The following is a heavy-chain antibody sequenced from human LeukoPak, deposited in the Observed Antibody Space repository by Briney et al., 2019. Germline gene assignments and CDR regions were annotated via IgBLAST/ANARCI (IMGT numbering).Heavy chain of an antibody. V-gene: IGHV3-23*01. CDR3: AKVESIAARGYYFDY. CDR1: GFTFSSYA. Sequence: GGSLRLSCAASGFTFSSYAMSWVRQAPGKGLEWVSAISGSGGSTYYADSVKGRFTTSRDNSKNTLYLQMNSLRAEDTAVYYCAKVESIAARGYYFDYWGQGTLVTVSS. CDR2: ISGSGGST. J-gene: IGHJ4*02. D-gene: IGHD6-6*01.